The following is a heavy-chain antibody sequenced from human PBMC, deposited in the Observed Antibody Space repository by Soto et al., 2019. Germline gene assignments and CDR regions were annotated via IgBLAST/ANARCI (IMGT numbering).Heavy chain of an antibody. Sequence: GASVKVSCKASGYTFTSYAMHWVRQAPGQRLEWMGWINAGNGNTKYSQKFQGRVTITRDTSASTAYMELSSLRSEDTAVYYCAREAVRDYYDSSGYRANDAFDIWGQGTMVTVSS. V-gene: IGHV1-3*01. D-gene: IGHD3-22*01. J-gene: IGHJ3*02. CDR1: GYTFTSYA. CDR2: INAGNGNT. CDR3: AREAVRDYYDSSGYRANDAFDI.